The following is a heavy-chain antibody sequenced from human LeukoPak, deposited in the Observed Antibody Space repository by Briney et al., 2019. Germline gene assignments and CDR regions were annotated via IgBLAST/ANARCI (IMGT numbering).Heavy chain of an antibody. Sequence: GGSLRLSCAASGFTFSSYAMHWVRQAPGKGLKWVAVIWYDGSNKYYADSVKGRSTISRDNSKNTLYLQMNSLRADDTAVYYCAKVTDSSGYFPSDYWGQGTLVTVSS. J-gene: IGHJ4*02. CDR3: AKVTDSSGYFPSDY. CDR2: IWYDGSNK. V-gene: IGHV3-33*06. CDR1: GFTFSSYA. D-gene: IGHD3-22*01.